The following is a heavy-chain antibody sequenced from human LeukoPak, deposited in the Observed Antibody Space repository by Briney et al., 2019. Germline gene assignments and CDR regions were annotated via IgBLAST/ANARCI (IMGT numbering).Heavy chain of an antibody. CDR3: AKDPLSTIFDWFDP. J-gene: IGHJ5*02. V-gene: IGHV3-23*01. CDR1: GFTFSNYA. Sequence: GGSLRLSWAASGFTFSNYAMSWVRQAPGKGLEWVSAISGSGGSTYYADSVKGRFTISRDNSKNTLYLQMNSLRAEDTAVYYCAKDPLSTIFDWFDPWGQGTLVTVTS. D-gene: IGHD5/OR15-5a*01. CDR2: ISGSGGST.